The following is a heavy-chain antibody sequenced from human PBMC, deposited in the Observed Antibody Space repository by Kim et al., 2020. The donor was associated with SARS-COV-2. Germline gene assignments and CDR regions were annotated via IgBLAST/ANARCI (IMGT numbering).Heavy chain of an antibody. J-gene: IGHJ6*02. CDR2: FDPEDGET. V-gene: IGHV1-24*01. CDR1: GYTLTELS. Sequence: ASVKVSCKVSGYTLTELSMHWVRQAPGKGLEWMGGFDPEDGETIYAQKFQGRVTMTEDTSTDTAYMELSSLRSEDTAVYYCATYGSGTSHEYYYYGMDVWGQGTTVTVSS. D-gene: IGHD3-10*01. CDR3: ATYGSGTSHEYYYYGMDV.